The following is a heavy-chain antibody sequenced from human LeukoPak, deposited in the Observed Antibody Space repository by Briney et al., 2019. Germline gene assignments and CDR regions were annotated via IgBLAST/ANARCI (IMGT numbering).Heavy chain of an antibody. V-gene: IGHV1-69*13. Sequence: SVKVSCKASGGTFSSYAISWVRRAPGQGLEWMGGIIPIFGTANYAQKFQGRVTITADESTSTAYMELSSLRSEDTAVYYCAREDPTSGLFYYFDYWGQGTLVTVSS. CDR2: IIPIFGTA. D-gene: IGHD5-12*01. CDR1: GGTFSSYA. CDR3: AREDPTSGLFYYFDY. J-gene: IGHJ4*02.